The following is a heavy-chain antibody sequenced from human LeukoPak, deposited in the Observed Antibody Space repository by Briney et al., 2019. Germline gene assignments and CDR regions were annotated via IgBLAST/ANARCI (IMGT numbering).Heavy chain of an antibody. Sequence: SVKVSCKASGGTFSSYTISWVRQAPGQGLEWMGRIIPILGIANYAQKFQGRVTITADKSTSTAYMELSSLRSEDTAVYYCAREGRVVEMATGEYFQHWGQGNLVTVSS. CDR2: IIPILGIA. D-gene: IGHD5-24*01. V-gene: IGHV1-69*04. CDR1: GGTFSSYT. J-gene: IGHJ1*01. CDR3: AREGRVVEMATGEYFQH.